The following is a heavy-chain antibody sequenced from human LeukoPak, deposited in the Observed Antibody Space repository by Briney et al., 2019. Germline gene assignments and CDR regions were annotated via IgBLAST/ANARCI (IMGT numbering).Heavy chain of an antibody. CDR3: AKEDPAIILGIDY. D-gene: IGHD5-18*01. J-gene: IGHJ4*02. CDR1: GFTFSSYA. Sequence: GGSLRLSCAASGFTFSSYAMSWVRQAPGKGLEWVSAITGSGGSTYYADSVRGRFTISRDNSKNTLFLQLDSLRVKDTAVYYCAKEDPAIILGIDYWGQGALVIVSS. V-gene: IGHV3-23*01. CDR2: ITGSGGST.